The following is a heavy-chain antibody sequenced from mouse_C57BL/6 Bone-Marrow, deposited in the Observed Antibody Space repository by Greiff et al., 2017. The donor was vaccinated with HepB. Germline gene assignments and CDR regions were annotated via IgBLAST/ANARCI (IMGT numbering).Heavy chain of an antibody. CDR3: APIYYGNYVYAMDY. CDR1: GYAFSSSW. V-gene: IGHV1-82*01. D-gene: IGHD2-1*01. J-gene: IGHJ4*01. CDR2: IYPGDGDT. Sequence: VMLVESGPELVKPGASVKISCKASGYAFSSSWMNWVKQRPGKGLEWIGRIYPGDGDTNYNGKFKGKATLTADKSSSTAYMQLSSLTSEDSAVYFCAPIYYGNYVYAMDYWGQGTSVTVSS.